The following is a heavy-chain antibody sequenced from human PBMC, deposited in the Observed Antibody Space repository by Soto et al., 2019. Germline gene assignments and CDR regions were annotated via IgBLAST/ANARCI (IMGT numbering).Heavy chain of an antibody. Sequence: SETLSLTCTVSGASINNNDYYWSWIRQAPGKGLEWIGYVYYSGTTDYIPSLKSRLSMSIDKSQNQFTLKLNSVTAADTATYYCARMSYFYDKWYFDLWGRGTLVTVSS. D-gene: IGHD3-22*01. CDR1: GASINNNDYY. V-gene: IGHV4-30-4*01. CDR3: ARMSYFYDKWYFDL. J-gene: IGHJ2*01. CDR2: VYYSGTT.